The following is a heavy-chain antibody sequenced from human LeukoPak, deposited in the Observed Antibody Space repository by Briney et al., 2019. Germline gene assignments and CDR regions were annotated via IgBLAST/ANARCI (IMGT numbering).Heavy chain of an antibody. CDR3: ASSMPVTDFDY. V-gene: IGHV3-21*01. Sequence: GGSLRLSCAASGFTFSSYSMNWVRQAPGKGLEWVSSISSSSSYIYYADSVKGRFAISRDNAKNSLYLQMNSLRAEDTAVYYCASSMPVTDFDYWGQGTLVTVSS. CDR2: ISSSSSYI. D-gene: IGHD2/OR15-2a*01. CDR1: GFTFSSYS. J-gene: IGHJ4*02.